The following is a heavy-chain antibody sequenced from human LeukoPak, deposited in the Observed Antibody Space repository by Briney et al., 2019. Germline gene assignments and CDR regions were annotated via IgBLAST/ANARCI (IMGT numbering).Heavy chain of an antibody. J-gene: IGHJ4*02. CDR3: SNPRYDSSGYYYVD. Sequence: ASVNVSCKASGYTFTDYTMHWLRQAPGQRLDWMGWINGGSGNTKYSPEFPGRVTITRDTSASTAYTELSSLRSEDTAVYYCSNPRYDSSGYYYVDWGQGTLVTVSS. V-gene: IGHV1-3*01. CDR2: INGGSGNT. D-gene: IGHD3-22*01. CDR1: GYTFTDYT.